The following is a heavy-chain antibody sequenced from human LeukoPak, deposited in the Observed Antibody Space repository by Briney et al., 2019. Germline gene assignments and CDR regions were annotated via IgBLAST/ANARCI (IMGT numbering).Heavy chain of an antibody. CDR3: ARLKAVAGPHYYFDN. J-gene: IGHJ4*02. D-gene: IGHD6-19*01. CDR1: GFTFSSYA. CDR2: ISYDGSNK. V-gene: IGHV3-30*04. Sequence: AGGSLRLSCGASGFTFSSYAMHWVRQAPGKGLEWVAVISYDGSNKDYADSVKGRFTISRDDSKNALFLQMNSLRIDDTAVYYCARLKAVAGPHYYFDNWGQGTLVTVSS.